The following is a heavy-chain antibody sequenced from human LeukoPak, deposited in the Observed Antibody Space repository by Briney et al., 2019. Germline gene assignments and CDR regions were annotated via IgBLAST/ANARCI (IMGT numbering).Heavy chain of an antibody. D-gene: IGHD3-10*01. CDR1: GYTFTSYG. J-gene: IGHJ4*02. CDR2: ISAYNGNT. V-gene: IGHV1-18*01. CDR3: ARDPSSYYREYYFDY. Sequence: ASVKVSCKASGYTFTSYGISWVRQAPGQGLEWMGWISAYNGNTNYVQKLQGRVTMTTDTSTSTAYMELRSLRSDDTAVYYCARDPSSYYREYYFDYWGQGTLVTVSS.